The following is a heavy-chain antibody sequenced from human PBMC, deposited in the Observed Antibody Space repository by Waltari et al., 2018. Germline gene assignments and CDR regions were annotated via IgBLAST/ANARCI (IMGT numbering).Heavy chain of an antibody. D-gene: IGHD4-4*01. J-gene: IGHJ6*02. CDR2: INPNTGVT. Sequence: QVQLVQSGAEVKKPGASVKVSCKAFGYTFTGNFMHWVRQAPGQGLEWMGRINPNTGVTNYAQKFQGRVTMTRDTSISTAYMELSRLRSDDTAVYFCARPIYSNGWDGNYVSGMDVWGQGTTVTVSS. V-gene: IGHV1-2*06. CDR1: GYTFTGNF. CDR3: ARPIYSNGWDGNYVSGMDV.